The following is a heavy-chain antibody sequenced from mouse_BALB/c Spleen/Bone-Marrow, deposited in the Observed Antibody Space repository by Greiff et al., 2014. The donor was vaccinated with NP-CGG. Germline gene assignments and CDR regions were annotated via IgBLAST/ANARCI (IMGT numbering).Heavy chain of an antibody. D-gene: IGHD1-1*01. J-gene: IGHJ2*01. CDR2: IDPANGNT. Sequence: VQLQQPGAALVKPGASVKLSCTASGFNIKDTYMHWVKQRPEQGLEWIGRIDPANGNTKYDPKFQGKATITADTSSNTAYLQLSSLTSEDTAVYYCANYYYGSHFEYWGQGTTLTVSS. V-gene: IGHV14-3*02. CDR3: ANYYYGSHFEY. CDR1: GFNIKDTY.